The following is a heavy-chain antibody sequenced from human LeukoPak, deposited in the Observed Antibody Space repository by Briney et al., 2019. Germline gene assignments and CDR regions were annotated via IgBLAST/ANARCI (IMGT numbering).Heavy chain of an antibody. Sequence: GEALKISCKGSGYSFTNSWIGWVRQMPGKGLEWMGIIYPGDSDTRYSPSFQGQVTISADKSISTAYLQWSSLKASDTAMYYCARMAYDSSGYRYFDLWGRGTLVTVSS. J-gene: IGHJ2*01. CDR1: GYSFTNSW. CDR3: ARMAYDSSGYRYFDL. D-gene: IGHD3-22*01. CDR2: IYPGDSDT. V-gene: IGHV5-51*01.